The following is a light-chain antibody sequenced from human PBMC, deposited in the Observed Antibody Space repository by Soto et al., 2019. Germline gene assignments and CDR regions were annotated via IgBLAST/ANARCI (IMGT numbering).Light chain of an antibody. CDR3: QQLNSYPYT. CDR1: QGISSY. V-gene: IGKV1-9*01. Sequence: DIQLTQSPSFLSASVGDRVTITCRASQGISSYLAWYQVKSGEAPKLLIYAASTLQSGVPSRFSGSGSGTEFTLTISSLQPEDFATYYCQQLNSYPYTFGQGTKVEIK. CDR2: AAS. J-gene: IGKJ2*01.